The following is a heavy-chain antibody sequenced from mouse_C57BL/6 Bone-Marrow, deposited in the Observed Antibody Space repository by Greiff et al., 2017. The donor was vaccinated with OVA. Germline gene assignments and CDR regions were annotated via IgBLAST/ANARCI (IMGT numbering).Heavy chain of an antibody. CDR3: ECEAYYCGSSDWYYDV. CDR2: ILPGSGST. D-gene: IGHD1-1*01. CDR1: GYTFTGYW. V-gene: IGHV1-9*01. Sequence: VQLQQSGAELMKPGASVKLSCKATGYTFTGYWIEWVKQRPGHGLEWIGEILPGSGSTNYNEKFKGKATFTADTSSNTAYMQHSSLTTEDSAIYYCECEAYYCGSSDWYYDVWGTGTTVTVSS. J-gene: IGHJ1*03.